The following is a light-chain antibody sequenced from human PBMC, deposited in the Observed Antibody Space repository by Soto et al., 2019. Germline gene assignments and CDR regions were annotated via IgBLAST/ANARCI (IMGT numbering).Light chain of an antibody. V-gene: IGKV3-20*01. CDR1: QSVSSSY. CDR2: GAP. J-gene: IGKJ4*01. Sequence: EVVLKQSPYTLSLSPGERATLSCRASQSVSSSYLAWYQQKPGQAPRLPIYGAPSRATGIPDRFSGGGSGTDFTLTISRLEPEDFAVYYCQQFSSYPLTFGGGTKVDI. CDR3: QQFSSYPLT.